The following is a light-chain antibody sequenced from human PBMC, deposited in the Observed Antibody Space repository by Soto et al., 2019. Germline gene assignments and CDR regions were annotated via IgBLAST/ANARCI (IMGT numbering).Light chain of an antibody. CDR3: QQFYSTPYT. Sequence: DIVMTQSPDSLAVSLGEKATINCKSSQSVLFSSKNKNYLVWYQQKPGQPPKLLIYWASTRESGVPDRFSGSGSGTDFTLTIISLQAEDVAVYYCQQFYSTPYTFGQGTKLEIK. J-gene: IGKJ2*01. CDR2: WAS. V-gene: IGKV4-1*01. CDR1: QSVLFSSKNKNY.